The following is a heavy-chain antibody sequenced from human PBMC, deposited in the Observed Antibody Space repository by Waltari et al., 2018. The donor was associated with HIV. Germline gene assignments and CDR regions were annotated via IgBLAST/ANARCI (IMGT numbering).Heavy chain of an antibody. CDR2: INPDGNTI. J-gene: IGHJ4*02. D-gene: IGHD3-10*02. V-gene: IGHV3-74*01. CDR3: VKDMFGEYDY. Sequence: EVQLVQSGGGLVQPGGSRRLSCAASGFSVSRYWMHWVRQIPGQGLVCVSPINPDGNTINYADSVRGRFTISRDYAKNTLYLQMNSLRDEDTAMYYCVKDMFGEYDYWGQGTLVTVSS. CDR1: GFSVSRYW.